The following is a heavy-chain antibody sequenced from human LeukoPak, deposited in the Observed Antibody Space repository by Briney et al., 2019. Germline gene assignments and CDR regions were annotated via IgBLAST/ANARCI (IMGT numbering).Heavy chain of an antibody. CDR1: GFTFSSYG. CDR3: AKGRGWEASYYYYYMDV. D-gene: IGHD1-26*01. CDR2: ISGSGGTT. Sequence: GGSLRLSCAASGFTFSSYGMSWVRQAPGKGLEWVSAISGSGGTTYYADSVKGRFTISRDNSKNTLYLQMNSLRAEDTAVYYCAKGRGWEASYYYYYMDVWGKGTTVTISS. V-gene: IGHV3-23*01. J-gene: IGHJ6*03.